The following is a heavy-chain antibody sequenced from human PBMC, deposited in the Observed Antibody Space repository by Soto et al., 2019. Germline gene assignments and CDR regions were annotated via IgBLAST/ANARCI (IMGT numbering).Heavy chain of an antibody. CDR3: ARSERRGYSYGYYYYYMDV. J-gene: IGHJ6*03. CDR2: MNPNSGNT. V-gene: IGHV1-8*01. Sequence: GASVTVCCKASGYTFTSYDINWVRQATGQGLEWMGWMNPNSGNTGYAQKFQGRATMTRNTSISTAYMELSSLRSEDTAVYYCARSERRGYSYGYYYYYMDVWGKGTTVTVSS. CDR1: GYTFTSYD. D-gene: IGHD5-18*01.